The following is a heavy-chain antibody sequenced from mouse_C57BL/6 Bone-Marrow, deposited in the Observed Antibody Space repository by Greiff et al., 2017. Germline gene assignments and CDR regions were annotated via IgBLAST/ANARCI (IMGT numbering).Heavy chain of an antibody. Sequence: QVQLQQSGAELARPGASVKLSCKASGYTFTSYGISWVKQRTGQGLEWIGEIYPRSGNTYYNEEFKGKATLTADKSSSTAYMELRSLTSEDSAVYFCARIYYGVLNYFDYWGQGTTLTVSS. CDR3: ARIYYGVLNYFDY. V-gene: IGHV1-81*01. CDR1: GYTFTSYG. D-gene: IGHD2-1*01. J-gene: IGHJ2*01. CDR2: IYPRSGNT.